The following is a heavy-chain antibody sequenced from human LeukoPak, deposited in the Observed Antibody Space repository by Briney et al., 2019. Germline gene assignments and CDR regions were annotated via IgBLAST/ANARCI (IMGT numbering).Heavy chain of an antibody. J-gene: IGHJ4*02. D-gene: IGHD6-19*01. CDR3: AKPHREGSGWYLDY. CDR1: GFTFSSYG. V-gene: IGHV3-30*18. Sequence: GGSLRLSCAASGFTFSSYGMHWVRQAPGKGLEWVAVISYDGSNKYYADSVKGRFTISRDNSKNTLYLQMNSLRAEDTAVYYCAKPHREGSGWYLDYWGQGTLVTVSS. CDR2: ISYDGSNK.